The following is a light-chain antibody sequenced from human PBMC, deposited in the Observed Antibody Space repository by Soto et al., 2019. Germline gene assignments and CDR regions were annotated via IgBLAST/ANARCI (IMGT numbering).Light chain of an antibody. CDR1: QGISSY. CDR3: QQYYSYPWT. CDR2: AAS. J-gene: IGKJ1*01. V-gene: IGKV1-8*01. Sequence: AIRITQSPSSLSASTEDRVTTTCRASQGISSYLAWYQQKPGKAPKLLIYAASTLQSGVPSRFSGSGSGTDFTLTISGLQSEDFATYYCQQYYSYPWTFGQVTKVDIK.